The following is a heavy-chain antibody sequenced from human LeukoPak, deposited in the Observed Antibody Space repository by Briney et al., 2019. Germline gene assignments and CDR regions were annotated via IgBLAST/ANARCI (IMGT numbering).Heavy chain of an antibody. J-gene: IGHJ4*02. D-gene: IGHD7-27*01. CDR2: ISGSGGST. CDR3: AKGGLTGDLQSSGRDY. CDR1: GFTFSSYA. V-gene: IGHV3-23*01. Sequence: GGSLRLSCAASGFTFSSYAMSWVRQAPGKGLEWVSAISGSGGSTYYADSVKGRFTISRDNSKNTLYLQMDSLRGDDTAIYYCAKGGLTGDLQSSGRDYWGQGTQVTVSS.